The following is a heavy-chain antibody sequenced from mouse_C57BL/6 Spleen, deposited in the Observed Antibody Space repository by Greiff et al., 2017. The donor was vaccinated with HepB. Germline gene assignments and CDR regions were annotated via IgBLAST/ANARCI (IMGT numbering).Heavy chain of an antibody. J-gene: IGHJ4*01. D-gene: IGHD2-5*01. CDR1: GFTFSSYA. CDR3: ARASYYSNYGRDYYAMDY. Sequence: EVKVVESGGGLVKPGGSLKLSCAASGFTFSSYAMSWVRQTPEKRLEWVATISDGGSYTYYPDNVKGRFTISRDNAKNNLYLQMSHLKSEDTAMYYCARASYYSNYGRDYYAMDYWGQGTSVTVSS. CDR2: ISDGGSYT. V-gene: IGHV5-4*03.